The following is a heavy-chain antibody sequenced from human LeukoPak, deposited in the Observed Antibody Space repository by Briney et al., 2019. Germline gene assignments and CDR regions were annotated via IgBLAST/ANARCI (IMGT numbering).Heavy chain of an antibody. Sequence: GGSLRLSCATSGFTFSSYWMTWVRQAPGKGLEWVASIVEDGSETYYLDSVKGRFTFSRDNSKNTVYMQMTSLRVEDTGLYYCAKDQGDCTGSTCYLRYLEYWGQGILVTVSS. CDR1: GFTFSSYW. J-gene: IGHJ4*02. CDR2: IVEDGSET. D-gene: IGHD2-15*01. CDR3: AKDQGDCTGSTCYLRYLEY. V-gene: IGHV3-7*01.